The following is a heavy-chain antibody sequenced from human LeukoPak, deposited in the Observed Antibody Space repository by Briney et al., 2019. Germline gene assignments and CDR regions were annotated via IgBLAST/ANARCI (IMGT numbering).Heavy chain of an antibody. CDR3: ARAPVVVAATYFDY. D-gene: IGHD2-15*01. CDR1: GYTFTSYG. CDR2: ISAYNGNT. J-gene: IGHJ4*02. V-gene: IGHV1-18*01. Sequence: ASVKVSCKASGYTFTSYGISWVRQAPGQGLEWMGWISAYNGNTNYAQKLQGRVTMTTDTSTSTAYMELRSLRSDDTAVYNCARAPVVVAATYFDYWGQGTLVTVSS.